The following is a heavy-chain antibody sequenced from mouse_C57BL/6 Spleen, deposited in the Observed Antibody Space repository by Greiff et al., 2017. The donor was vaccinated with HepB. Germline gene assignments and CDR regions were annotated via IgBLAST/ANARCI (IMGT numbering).Heavy chain of an antibody. CDR2: ISNGGGST. CDR3: ARHGYGGSMDY. J-gene: IGHJ4*01. CDR1: GFTFSDYY. Sequence: EVQLVESGGGLVQPGGSLKLSCAASGFTFSDYYMYWVRQTPEKRLEWVAYISNGGGSTYYPDTVKGRFTISRDNAKNTLYLQMSRLKAEDTAMYDCARHGYGGSMDYWGQGTSVTVSS. V-gene: IGHV5-12*01. D-gene: IGHD2-10*02.